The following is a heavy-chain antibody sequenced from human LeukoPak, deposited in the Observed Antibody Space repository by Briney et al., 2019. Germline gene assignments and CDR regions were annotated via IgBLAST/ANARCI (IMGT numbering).Heavy chain of an antibody. CDR3: ARVGYSSGWGPYYYYMDV. CDR2: ISRTSTYI. CDR1: GFSFSGNS. D-gene: IGHD6-19*01. J-gene: IGHJ6*03. V-gene: IGHV3-21*01. Sequence: NPGGSLRLSCVGSGFSFSGNSMNWVRQAPGKGLEWVSGISRTSTYIYYADSVQGRFTISRDNAKNSLYLQMDSLRAEDTAVYYCARVGYSSGWGPYYYYMDVWGKGTTVTISS.